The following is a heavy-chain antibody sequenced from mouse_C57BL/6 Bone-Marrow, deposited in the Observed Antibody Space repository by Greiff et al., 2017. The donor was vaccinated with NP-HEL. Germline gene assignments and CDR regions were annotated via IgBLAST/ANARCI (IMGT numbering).Heavy chain of an antibody. CDR3: ARGRVYGYDGDY. CDR2: IYPGSGST. V-gene: IGHV1-55*01. D-gene: IGHD2-2*01. CDR1: GYTFTSYW. Sequence: QVQLQQPGAELVKPGASVKMSCKAPGYTFTSYWITWVKQRPGQGLEWIGDIYPGSGSTNYNEKFKSKATLTVDTSSSTAYMQLSSLTSEDSAVYYCARGRVYGYDGDYWGQGTTLTVSS. J-gene: IGHJ2*01.